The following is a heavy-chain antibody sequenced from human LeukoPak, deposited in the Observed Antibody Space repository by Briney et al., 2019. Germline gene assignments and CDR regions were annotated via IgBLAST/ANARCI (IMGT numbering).Heavy chain of an antibody. CDR1: GYTFTNYD. CDR2: MITYNGNT. D-gene: IGHD3-10*01. CDR3: ARDITVVTPFYYYYGMDV. V-gene: IGHV1-18*01. Sequence: ASVKVSCKTSGYTFTNYDIYWVRQATGQGLEWMGWMITYNGNTNYAQNLQGRVTMTTDTSTSTAYMELRSLRSDDTAVYYCARDITVVTPFYYYYGMDVWGQGTTVTVSS. J-gene: IGHJ6*02.